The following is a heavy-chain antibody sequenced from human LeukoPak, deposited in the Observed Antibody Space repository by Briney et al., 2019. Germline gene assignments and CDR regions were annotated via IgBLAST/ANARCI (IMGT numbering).Heavy chain of an antibody. CDR2: IKLDGSEK. Sequence: GGSLRLSCVASGFTFSNYWMSWVRQAPGKGLEWVANIKLDGSEKYYVDSVKGRFTISRDNAKNSLYLQMDSLRAEDTAVYYCARDRMPADYRGLGVWGQGTTVTVSS. J-gene: IGHJ6*02. CDR1: GFTFSNYW. CDR3: ARDRMPADYRGLGV. D-gene: IGHD4/OR15-4a*01. V-gene: IGHV3-7*01.